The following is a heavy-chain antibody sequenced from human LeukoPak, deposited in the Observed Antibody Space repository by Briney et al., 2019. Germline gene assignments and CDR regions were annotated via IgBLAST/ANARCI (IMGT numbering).Heavy chain of an antibody. CDR2: IYGGGST. D-gene: IGHD3-22*01. CDR1: GFTVSNNF. V-gene: IGHV3-53*05. Sequence: GGSLRLSCAASGFTVSNNFMSWVRQAPGKGLEWVSVIYGGGSTYYADSVKGRFTISRDNSKNTLYLQMNSLRAEDTAVYYCAKMSEPYYDSSGYVDYWGQGTLVTVSS. J-gene: IGHJ4*02. CDR3: AKMSEPYYDSSGYVDY.